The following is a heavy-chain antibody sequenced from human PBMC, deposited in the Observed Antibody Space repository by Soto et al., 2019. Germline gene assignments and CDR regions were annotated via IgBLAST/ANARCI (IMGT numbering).Heavy chain of an antibody. Sequence: EVQLVESGGGLVKPGGSLRLSCAASGFTFSSYSMNWVRQAPGKGLEWVSSISGSSSYIYYADSVKGRFTISRDNAKNTLYLQMNSLRAEDTAVYYCARDRGCSGGSCFDYWGQGTLVTVSS. CDR3: ARDRGCSGGSCFDY. V-gene: IGHV3-21*01. CDR1: GFTFSSYS. D-gene: IGHD2-15*01. CDR2: ISGSSSYI. J-gene: IGHJ4*02.